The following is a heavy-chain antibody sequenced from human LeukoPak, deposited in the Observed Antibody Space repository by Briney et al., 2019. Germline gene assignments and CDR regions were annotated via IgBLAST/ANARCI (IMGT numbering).Heavy chain of an antibody. D-gene: IGHD2-21*02. J-gene: IGHJ6*03. Sequence: PSETLSLTCTVSGGSISNYYWSWIRQPAGKGLEWIGRFYTIGSTNYNPSLKSRVTMSVDTSNKHFSLKLTPVTAADTAVYYCARDRKTAYYYYMDVWGKGTTVTVSS. CDR3: ARDRKTAYYYYMDV. CDR1: GGSISNYY. CDR2: FYTIGST. V-gene: IGHV4-4*07.